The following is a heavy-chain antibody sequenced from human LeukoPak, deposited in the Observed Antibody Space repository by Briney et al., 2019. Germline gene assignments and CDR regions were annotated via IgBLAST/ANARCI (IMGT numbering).Heavy chain of an antibody. Sequence: ASVKVSCKASGYTFTSYGISWVRQAPGQGLEWMGWISAYNGNTNYAQKLQGRVIMTTDTSTSTAYTELRSLRSDDTAVYYCARVSRGSYRYYFDYWGQGTLVTVSS. CDR1: GYTFTSYG. V-gene: IGHV1-18*01. J-gene: IGHJ4*02. CDR3: ARVSRGSYRYYFDY. D-gene: IGHD1-26*01. CDR2: ISAYNGNT.